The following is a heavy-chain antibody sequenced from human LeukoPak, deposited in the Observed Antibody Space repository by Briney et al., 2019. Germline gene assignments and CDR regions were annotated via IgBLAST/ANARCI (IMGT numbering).Heavy chain of an antibody. CDR1: GGSFSGYY. Sequence: SETLSLTCAVYGGSFSGYYWSWIRQPPGKGLEWIGEINHSGSTNYNPSLKSRVTISVDTSKNHFSLKLSSVTAADTAVYYCARVSSTDYYDNRGWFDTWGQGTLVTVSS. CDR2: INHSGST. CDR3: ARVSSTDYYDNRGWFDT. J-gene: IGHJ5*02. V-gene: IGHV4-34*01. D-gene: IGHD3-22*01.